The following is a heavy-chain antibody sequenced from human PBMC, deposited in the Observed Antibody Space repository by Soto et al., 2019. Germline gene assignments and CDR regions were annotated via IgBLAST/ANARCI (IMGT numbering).Heavy chain of an antibody. V-gene: IGHV1-46*01. CDR2: INPSGGST. CDR1: GYTFTSYY. Sequence: ASVKVSCKASGYTFTSYYMHWVRQAPGQGLEWMGIINPSGGSTSYAQKFQGRVTMTRDTSTSTVYMELSSLRSEDTAVYYCARDTVTTSLDYYYYYGMDVWGQGTTVTVSS. D-gene: IGHD4-17*01. J-gene: IGHJ6*02. CDR3: ARDTVTTSLDYYYYYGMDV.